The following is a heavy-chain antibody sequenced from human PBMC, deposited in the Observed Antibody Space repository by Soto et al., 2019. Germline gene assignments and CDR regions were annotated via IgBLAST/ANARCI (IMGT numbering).Heavy chain of an antibody. J-gene: IGHJ3*02. CDR2: ISYDGSNK. Sequence: TGGFLRLSCAASGFTFSSYAMHWVRQAPGMGLEWVAVISYDGSNKYYADSVKGRFTISRDNSKNTLYLRMNSLRAEDTAVYYCARGYHYYDSSGYDKWDAFDIWGQGTMVTVSS. D-gene: IGHD3-22*01. CDR3: ARGYHYYDSSGYDKWDAFDI. V-gene: IGHV3-30-3*01. CDR1: GFTFSSYA.